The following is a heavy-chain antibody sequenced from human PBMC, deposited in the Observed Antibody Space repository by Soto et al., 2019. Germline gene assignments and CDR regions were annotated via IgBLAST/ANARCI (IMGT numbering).Heavy chain of an antibody. D-gene: IGHD3-10*01. CDR2: IWSDGSYE. J-gene: IGHJ4*02. Sequence: QVQLVGSGGGVVQPGRSLRLSCAASGFIFSNYAMHWVRQAPGQGLEWVALIWSDGSYENYAESVKGRFTISRDNSKNTLYLQVNSLRVDDTAVYFCARGTGPGSFWIDYWGQGTLVTVSS. CDR1: GFIFSNYA. CDR3: ARGTGPGSFWIDY. V-gene: IGHV3-33*01.